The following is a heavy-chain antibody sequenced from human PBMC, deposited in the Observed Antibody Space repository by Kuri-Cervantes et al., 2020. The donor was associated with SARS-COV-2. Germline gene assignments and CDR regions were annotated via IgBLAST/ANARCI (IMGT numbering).Heavy chain of an antibody. CDR3: ARVPPFWSGPVDY. Sequence: SVKVSCKASGGTFSSYAISWVRQAPGQGPEWMGGIIPIFGIANYAQKFQGRVTMTTDTSTSTAYMELRSLRSEDAAVYYCARVPPFWSGPVDYWGQGTLVTVSS. J-gene: IGHJ4*02. V-gene: IGHV1-69*10. CDR2: IIPIFGIA. D-gene: IGHD3-3*01. CDR1: GGTFSSYA.